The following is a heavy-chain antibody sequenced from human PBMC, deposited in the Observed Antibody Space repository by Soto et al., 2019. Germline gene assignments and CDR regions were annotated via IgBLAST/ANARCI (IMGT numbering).Heavy chain of an antibody. Sequence: EVQLLESGGGLAQPGGSLRLSCSASGFAFSSYATSWVRQAPGKGLEWVAAITGSGDDAYYSDSVKGRFTISRDNSMNTLSLHLNSLRAEGTAVYFCAKELTAEQFYPIKSWGQGTLGTVSS. CDR3: AKELTAEQFYPIKS. D-gene: IGHD2-21*02. V-gene: IGHV3-23*01. CDR2: ITGSGDDA. CDR1: GFAFSSYA. J-gene: IGHJ5*02.